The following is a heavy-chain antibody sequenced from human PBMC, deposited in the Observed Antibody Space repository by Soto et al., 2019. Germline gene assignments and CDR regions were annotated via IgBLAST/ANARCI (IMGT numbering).Heavy chain of an antibody. Sequence: QVQLVQSGAEVKKPGASVKVSCKASGYTFTSYGISWVRQAPGQGLEWMGWISAYNGNTNYAQKLQGRVTMTTDTSPSKDYMELRSLRSDDTAVYYCARDVKMLAARQAFDIWGQGTMVTVSS. D-gene: IGHD6-6*01. CDR1: GYTFTSYG. V-gene: IGHV1-18*04. J-gene: IGHJ3*02. CDR2: ISAYNGNT. CDR3: ARDVKMLAARQAFDI.